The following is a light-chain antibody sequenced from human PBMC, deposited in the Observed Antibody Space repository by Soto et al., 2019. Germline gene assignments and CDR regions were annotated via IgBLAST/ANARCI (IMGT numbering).Light chain of an antibody. Sequence: QSALTQPRSVSGSPGQSVTISCTGTNSDVGGYNYVSWYQQYPGKAPDLMIYGVSERPSGVPDRFSGSKSGNTASLTISGLQAEDEADYYCCSYVDTDTWVFGGGTKLTVL. CDR2: GVS. V-gene: IGLV2-11*01. CDR1: NSDVGGYNY. CDR3: CSYVDTDTWV. J-gene: IGLJ3*02.